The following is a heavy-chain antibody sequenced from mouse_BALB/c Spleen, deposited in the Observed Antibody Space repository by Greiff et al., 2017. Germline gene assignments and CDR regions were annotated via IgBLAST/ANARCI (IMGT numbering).Heavy chain of an antibody. CDR2: INSNGGST. Sequence: EVQVVESGGGLVKLGGSLKLSCAASGFTFSSYYMSWVRQTPEKRLELVAAINSNGGSTYYPDTVKGRFTISRDNAKNTLYLQMSSLKSEDTALYYCARHPYDYGEMDYWGQGTSVTVSS. V-gene: IGHV5-6-2*01. CDR1: GFTFSSYY. D-gene: IGHD2-4*01. CDR3: ARHPYDYGEMDY. J-gene: IGHJ4*01.